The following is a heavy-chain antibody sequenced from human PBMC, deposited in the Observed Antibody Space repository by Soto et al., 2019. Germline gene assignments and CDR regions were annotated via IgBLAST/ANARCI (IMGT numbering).Heavy chain of an antibody. CDR3: AKSNYYGLGNYYYYYMYV. J-gene: IGHJ6*03. V-gene: IGHV3-74*01. CDR1: GFTLSSHW. Sequence: GGSLRLSCAASGFTLSSHWMHWVRQAPGKGLVWVSRINSDGSSTSDADSVKGRFTISRDNAKNTLYLQMNSLRAEDTAVYYCAKSNYYGLGNYYYYYMYVWGKGTTVTVSS. CDR2: INSDGSST. D-gene: IGHD3-10*01.